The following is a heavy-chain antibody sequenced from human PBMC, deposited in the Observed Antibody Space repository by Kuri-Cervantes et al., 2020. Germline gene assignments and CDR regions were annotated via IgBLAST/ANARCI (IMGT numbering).Heavy chain of an antibody. CDR2: IYPGDSDT. J-gene: IGHJ4*02. CDR1: GYSFTSYW. CDR3: ARRLAGPNYFDY. Sequence: KVSCKGSGYSFTSYWVGWVRQMPGKGLEWMGIIYPGDSDTRYSPSFQGQVTISADKSISTAYPQWSSLKASDTAMYYCARRLAGPNYFDYWGQGTLVTVSS. D-gene: IGHD6-19*01. V-gene: IGHV5-51*01.